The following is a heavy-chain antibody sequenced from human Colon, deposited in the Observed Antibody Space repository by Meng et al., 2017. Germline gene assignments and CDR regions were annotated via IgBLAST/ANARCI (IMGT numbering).Heavy chain of an antibody. D-gene: IGHD4-17*01. CDR2: IYYSGST. CDR3: ARNYGP. Sequence: VHVQESGPGLVRTSQTLSLTCTVSGGSHSSGSDYWSWIRQPPGKGLEWIGYIYYSGSTNYNPSLKSRVTISVDTSKNQFSLKLSSVTAADTAVYYCARNYGPWGQGTLVTVSS. V-gene: IGHV4-61*01. CDR1: GGSHSSGSDY. J-gene: IGHJ5*02.